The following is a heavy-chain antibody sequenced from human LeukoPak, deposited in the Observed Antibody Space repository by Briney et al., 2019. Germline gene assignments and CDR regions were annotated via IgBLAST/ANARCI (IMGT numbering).Heavy chain of an antibody. V-gene: IGHV4-59*01. D-gene: IGHD1-26*01. CDR3: ARSELTHYYGMDV. J-gene: IGHJ6*02. CDR2: IYYIGST. CDR1: GASIRSYY. Sequence: PSETLSLTCTVSGASIRSYYWTWIRQPPGKGLEWIGYIYYIGSTNYNPSLKSRVTISVDTSKNQFSLKLSSVTAADTAVYYCARSELTHYYGMDVWGQGTTVTVSS.